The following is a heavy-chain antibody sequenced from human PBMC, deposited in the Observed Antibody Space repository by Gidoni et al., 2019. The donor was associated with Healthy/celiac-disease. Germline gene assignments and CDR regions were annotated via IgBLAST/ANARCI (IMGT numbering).Heavy chain of an antibody. J-gene: IGHJ6*02. V-gene: IGHV3-13*01. CDR3: ARSGPNYLGFYYYGMDV. CDR2: IGTAGDT. Sequence: EVQLVESGGGLVQPGGSLRLSCAASGFTFSRYDMHWVRQATGKGLEWVSAIGTAGDTYYPGSVKGRFTISRENAKNSLYLQMNSLRAGDTAVYYCARSGPNYLGFYYYGMDVWGQGTTVTVSS. D-gene: IGHD4-4*01. CDR1: GFTFSRYD.